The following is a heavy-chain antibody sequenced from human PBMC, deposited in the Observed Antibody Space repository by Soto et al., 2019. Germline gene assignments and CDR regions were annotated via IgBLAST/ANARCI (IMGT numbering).Heavy chain of an antibody. D-gene: IGHD2-15*01. Sequence: EVQLLESGGGLVQPGGSLRLSCAASGFTFSRYAMSWVRQAPGKGLEWVSGISGSGGYTYYADSVKGRFTNSRDNSKNTPYLQMNSLRADDTAVHYCAKESGKSYYYTMDVWGQGPTVTVSS. CDR2: ISGSGGYT. V-gene: IGHV3-23*01. CDR1: GFTFSRYA. CDR3: AKESGKSYYYTMDV. J-gene: IGHJ6*02.